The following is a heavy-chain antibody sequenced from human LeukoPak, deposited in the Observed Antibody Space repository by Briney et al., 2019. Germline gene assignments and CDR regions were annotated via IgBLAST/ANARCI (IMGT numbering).Heavy chain of an antibody. Sequence: ASVKVSCKASGGTFSSYAISWVRQAPRKGLEWMGGFDPEDGETIYAQKFQGRVTMTEDTSTDTAYMELSSLRSEDTAVYYCATDKFYDSSGYYFLFDYWGQGTLVTVSS. CDR3: ATDKFYDSSGYYFLFDY. D-gene: IGHD3-22*01. CDR1: GGTFSSYA. V-gene: IGHV1-24*01. J-gene: IGHJ4*02. CDR2: FDPEDGET.